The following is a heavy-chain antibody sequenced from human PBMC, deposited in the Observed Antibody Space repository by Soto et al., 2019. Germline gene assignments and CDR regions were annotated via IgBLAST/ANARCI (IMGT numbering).Heavy chain of an antibody. V-gene: IGHV3-66*01. J-gene: IGHJ4*02. CDR2: IYSDGST. Sequence: HPGGSLRLSCAASGFAVSDNYMSWVRQAPGKGLEWVSFIYSDGSTYYADSVKGRFTISRDNSENTVSLQMSSLRVDDTALYYCAREWRNYFDSWGRGTLVTVSS. CDR3: AREWRNYFDS. CDR1: GFAVSDNY. D-gene: IGHD3-3*01.